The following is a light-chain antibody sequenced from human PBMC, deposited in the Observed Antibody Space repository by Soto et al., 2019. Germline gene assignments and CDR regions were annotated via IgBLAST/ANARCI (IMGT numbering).Light chain of an antibody. V-gene: IGLV1-40*01. Sequence: QSVLTQPPSVSGAPGQRVTISCTGSSSNIGAGYDVHWYQQLPGTAPKLLIYGNTNRPSGVPDRFSGSRSGTSASLAITGLQAEDDGDHYCGTWDSSLSAFVFGTGTKVTVL. CDR3: GTWDSSLSAFV. CDR2: GNT. J-gene: IGLJ1*01. CDR1: SSNIGAGYD.